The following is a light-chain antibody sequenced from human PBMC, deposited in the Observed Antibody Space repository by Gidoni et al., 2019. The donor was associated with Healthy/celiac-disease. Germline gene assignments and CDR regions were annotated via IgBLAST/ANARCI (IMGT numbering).Light chain of an antibody. CDR1: ALPKQY. Sequence: SYELTQPPSLSVSPGQTARLTCSGDALPKQYAYWYQQKPGQAPVLVIYKASERPSGIHERFSGSSSGTTVTLTISGVQAEDEADYYCQSADSSVVFGGGTKLTVL. CDR3: QSADSSVV. V-gene: IGLV3-25*03. J-gene: IGLJ2*01. CDR2: KAS.